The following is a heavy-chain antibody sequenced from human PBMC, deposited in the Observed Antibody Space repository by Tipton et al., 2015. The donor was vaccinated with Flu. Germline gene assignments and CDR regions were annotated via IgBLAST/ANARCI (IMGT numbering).Heavy chain of an antibody. Sequence: GSLRLSCAVSGFTVSSNYMTWVRQAPGKGLEWVSVIYSGGSTYYADSVKGRFTISRDNTKNTLYLQMNSLRVEDTAVYYCARGRGYCSATTCLLPFDFWGQGMLVTVSS. J-gene: IGHJ4*02. V-gene: IGHV3-53*01. CDR3: ARGRGYCSATTCLLPFDF. CDR1: GFTVSSNY. CDR2: IYSGGST. D-gene: IGHD2-2*01.